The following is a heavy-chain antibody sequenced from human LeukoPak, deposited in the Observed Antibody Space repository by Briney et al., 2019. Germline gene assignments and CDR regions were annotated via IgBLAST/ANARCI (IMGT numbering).Heavy chain of an antibody. CDR3: ARQAPGYCSGGSCYSTKYYFDY. Sequence: SETLSLTCTVSGGSISPYYWSWIRQPPGKGLEWIGYIYYSGSTNYNPSLKSRVTISVDTSKNQFSLKLNSVTAADTAVYYCARQAPGYCSGGSCYSTKYYFDYWGQGTLVTVSS. J-gene: IGHJ4*02. D-gene: IGHD2-15*01. V-gene: IGHV4-59*08. CDR1: GGSISPYY. CDR2: IYYSGST.